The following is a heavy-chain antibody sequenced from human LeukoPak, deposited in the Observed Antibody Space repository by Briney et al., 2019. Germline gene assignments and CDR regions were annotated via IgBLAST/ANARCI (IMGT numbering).Heavy chain of an antibody. CDR1: GFTFSSYA. D-gene: IGHD5-12*01. Sequence: PGGSLRLSRAASGFTFSSYAMSWVRQAPGKGLEWVSAISGSGGSTYYADSVKGRFTISRDNAKNSLYLQMNSLRAEDTAVYFCARGGGAFDIWGQGTMVTVSS. CDR3: ARGGGAFDI. J-gene: IGHJ3*02. CDR2: ISGSGGST. V-gene: IGHV3-23*01.